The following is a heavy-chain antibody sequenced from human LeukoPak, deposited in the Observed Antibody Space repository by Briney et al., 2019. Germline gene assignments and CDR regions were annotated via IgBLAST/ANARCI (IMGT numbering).Heavy chain of an antibody. J-gene: IGHJ4*02. CDR2: IYHSGST. D-gene: IGHD6-19*01. CDR3: ARDTYSSGWTFDY. Sequence: SGTLSLTCAVSGGSISSSNWWSWVRQPPGKGLEWIGEIYHSGSTNYNPSLKSRVTMSVDTSENQFSLKLSSVTAADTAVYYCARDTYSSGWTFDYWGQGTLVTVSS. CDR1: GGSISSSNW. V-gene: IGHV4-4*02.